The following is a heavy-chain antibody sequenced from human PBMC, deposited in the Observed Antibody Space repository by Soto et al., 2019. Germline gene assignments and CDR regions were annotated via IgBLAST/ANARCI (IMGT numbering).Heavy chain of an antibody. J-gene: IGHJ4*02. CDR1: GGTFSSYA. D-gene: IGHD3-22*01. CDR3: ASEYYDSSGYYGGY. CDR2: IIPIFGTA. V-gene: IGHV1-69*01. Sequence: QVQLVQSGAEVKKPGSSVKVSCKASGGTFSSYAISWVRQAPGQGLEWMGGIIPIFGTANYAQKFQGRVTITSDESTSTAYMELSSLRSEDTAVYYCASEYYDSSGYYGGYWGQGTLVTVSS.